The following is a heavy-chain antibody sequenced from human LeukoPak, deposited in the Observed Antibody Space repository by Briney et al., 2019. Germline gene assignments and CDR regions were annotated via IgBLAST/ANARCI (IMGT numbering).Heavy chain of an antibody. CDR2: IGSSGTTI. CDR1: GFPFSFYE. CDR3: ALLAVASEFDY. D-gene: IGHD6-19*01. J-gene: IGHJ4*02. Sequence: GGSLRLSCAVSGFPFSFYEMIWVRQAPGKGLEWVSNIGSSGTTIYYADSVKGRFSISRDNAKSSLYLQMNSLRVEDTAVYYCALLAVASEFDYWGQGALVTVSS. V-gene: IGHV3-48*03.